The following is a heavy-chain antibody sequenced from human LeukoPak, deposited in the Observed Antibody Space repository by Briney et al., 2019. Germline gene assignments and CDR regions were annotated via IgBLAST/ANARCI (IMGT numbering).Heavy chain of an antibody. Sequence: GGSLRLSCAASGFTFDEYGMSWVRQAPGKGLEWVSGINWNGGSTGYADSVKGRFTISRDNAKNSLYLQMNSLRAEDTALYYCAREGMYSSSWYPFDYWGQGTLVTVSS. CDR3: AREGMYSSSWYPFDY. CDR2: INWNGGST. D-gene: IGHD6-13*01. J-gene: IGHJ4*02. V-gene: IGHV3-20*04. CDR1: GFTFDEYG.